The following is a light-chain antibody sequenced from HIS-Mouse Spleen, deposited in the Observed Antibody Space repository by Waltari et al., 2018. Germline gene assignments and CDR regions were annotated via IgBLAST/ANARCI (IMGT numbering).Light chain of an antibody. CDR3: QSADSSGTYVV. CDR1: ALPKQY. CDR2: KDS. Sequence: SYELTQPPSVSVSPGQTARITCSGDALPKQYAYWYQQKPGQAPVLVINKDSERPSGIPERFSGSRSGTTVTLTISGGQAEDEADYYCQSADSSGTYVVFGGGTKLTVL. V-gene: IGLV3-25*03. J-gene: IGLJ2*01.